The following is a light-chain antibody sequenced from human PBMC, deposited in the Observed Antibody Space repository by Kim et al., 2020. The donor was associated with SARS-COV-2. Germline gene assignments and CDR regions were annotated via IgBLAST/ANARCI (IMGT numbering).Light chain of an antibody. Sequence: GQRIIISWSGSSSSIGANPISWCQQLPGNAPKLLIYGDEQRPSGVPDRFAGSKSGTSDSLAISGLQSGDDADYVCGTWDDSLYGRVFGGGTRLTVL. V-gene: IGLV1-44*01. CDR3: GTWDDSLYGRV. J-gene: IGLJ3*02. CDR2: GDE. CDR1: SSSIGANP.